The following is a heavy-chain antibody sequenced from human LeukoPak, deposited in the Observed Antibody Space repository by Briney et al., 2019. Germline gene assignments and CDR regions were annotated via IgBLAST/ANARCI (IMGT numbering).Heavy chain of an antibody. CDR2: ISSSSSYI. V-gene: IGHV3-21*01. CDR3: ARGGSGSYCFDY. CDR1: GFTFSSYS. J-gene: IGHJ4*02. D-gene: IGHD3-10*01. Sequence: GGSLRLSCAASGFTFSSYSMNWVRQAPGKGLEWVSAISSSSSYIYYADSVKGRFTISRDNAKNSLYLQMNSLRAEDTAVYYCARGGSGSYCFDYWGQGTLVTVSS.